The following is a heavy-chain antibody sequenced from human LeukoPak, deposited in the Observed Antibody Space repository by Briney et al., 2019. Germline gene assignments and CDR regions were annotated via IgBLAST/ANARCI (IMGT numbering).Heavy chain of an antibody. CDR2: INPDGSSA. J-gene: IGHJ5*02. CDR3: ARFKVTVTSIP. V-gene: IGHV3-74*01. D-gene: IGHD4-11*01. CDR1: GFTFSDYW. Sequence: GGSLRLSCAASGFTFSDYWMHWVRQAPGKGLVWVSRINPDGSSASYADSVKGRFTISRDNAKNTLYLQMNSLRAEDAAVYYCARFKVTVTSIPWGQGTLVTVSS.